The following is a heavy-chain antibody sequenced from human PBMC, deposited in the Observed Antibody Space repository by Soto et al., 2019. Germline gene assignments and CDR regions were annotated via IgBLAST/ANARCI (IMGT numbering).Heavy chain of an antibody. D-gene: IGHD3-22*01. CDR2: ISAVNGNI. CDR3: ARESSGYGLLDY. J-gene: IGHJ4*02. CDR1: GYTFTNYV. Sequence: QVQLVQSGAEVKKPGASVKVSCKASGYTFTNYVMSWVRQAPGQGLEWMGWISAVNGNIKYTQKFQGRLTMTTDTSTSTGYVELRSLRSDDTAIYYCARESSGYGLLDYWGQGTLVTVSS. V-gene: IGHV1-18*01.